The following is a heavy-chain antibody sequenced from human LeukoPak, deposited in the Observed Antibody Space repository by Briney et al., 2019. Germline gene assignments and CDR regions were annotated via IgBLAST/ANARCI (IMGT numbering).Heavy chain of an antibody. CDR1: GGSFSGYY. Sequence: SETLSLTCAVYGGSFSGYYWSWIRQPPGKGLEWIGEINHSGSTNYNPPLKSRATISVDTSKNQFSLKLSSVTAADTAVYYCARVDTALADEYFQHWGQGTLVTVSS. CDR3: ARVDTALADEYFQH. D-gene: IGHD5-18*01. V-gene: IGHV4-34*01. J-gene: IGHJ1*01. CDR2: INHSGST.